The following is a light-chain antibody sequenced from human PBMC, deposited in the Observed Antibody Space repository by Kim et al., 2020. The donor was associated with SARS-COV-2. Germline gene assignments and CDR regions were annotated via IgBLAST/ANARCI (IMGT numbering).Light chain of an antibody. J-gene: IGKJ2*01. CDR1: QDIRIY. V-gene: IGKV1-33*01. Sequence: DIQMTQSPSSLSASVGDRVTITCQASQDIRIYLNWYQQKPGKAPKLLIFDASNLETGVPSRFSGSGSGTDFAFTISSLQPEDIATYYCQQYDNHPYTFGQGTKLEI. CDR3: QQYDNHPYT. CDR2: DAS.